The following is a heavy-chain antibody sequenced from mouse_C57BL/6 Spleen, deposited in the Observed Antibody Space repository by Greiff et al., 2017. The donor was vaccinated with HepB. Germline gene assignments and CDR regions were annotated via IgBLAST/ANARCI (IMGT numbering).Heavy chain of an antibody. CDR1: GYTFTSYW. Sequence: QVHVKQPGTELVKPGASVKLSCKASGYTFTSYWMHWVKQRPGQGLEWIGNINPSNGGTNYNEKFKSKATLTVEKSSSTAYIQLSSLTSEDSAVYECARSRQFCYGQGGCADWGQGTLVTVST. CDR2: INPSNGGT. V-gene: IGHV1-53*01. J-gene: IGHJ3*01. CDR3: ARSRQFCYGQGGCAD. D-gene: IGHD2-1*01.